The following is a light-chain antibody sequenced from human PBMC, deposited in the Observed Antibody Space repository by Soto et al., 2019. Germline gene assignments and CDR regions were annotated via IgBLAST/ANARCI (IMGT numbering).Light chain of an antibody. CDR1: SSNIGSNY. CDR2: RNN. J-gene: IGLJ1*01. CDR3: AAWDDSLSAFYV. Sequence: QSVLTQPPSASGTPGQRVIISCSGSSSNIGSNYVYWYQQLPGTAPKLLIYRNNQRPSGVPDRFSGSKSGTSASLAISGLRSEDEADYYCAAWDDSLSAFYVFGTGTKVTVL. V-gene: IGLV1-47*01.